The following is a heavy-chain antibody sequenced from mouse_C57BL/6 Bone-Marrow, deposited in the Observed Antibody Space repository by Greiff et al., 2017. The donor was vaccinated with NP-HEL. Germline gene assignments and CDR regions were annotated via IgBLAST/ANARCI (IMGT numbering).Heavy chain of an antibody. CDR1: GYAFTNYL. D-gene: IGHD2-4*01. V-gene: IGHV1-54*01. CDR3: ARDPYDYDGYVDV. J-gene: IGHJ1*03. CDR2: INPGSGGT. Sequence: VQLQQSGAELVRPGTSVKVSCKASGYAFTNYLIEWVKQRPGQGLEWIGVINPGSGGTNYNEKFKGKATLTADKSSSTAYMQLSSLTSEDSAVYICARDPYDYDGYVDVWGTGTTVTVSS.